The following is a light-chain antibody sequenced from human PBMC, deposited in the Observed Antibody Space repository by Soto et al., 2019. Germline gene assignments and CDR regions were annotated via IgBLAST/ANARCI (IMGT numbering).Light chain of an antibody. V-gene: IGKV1-5*01. CDR1: QSISTW. CDR2: DAS. Sequence: DIQMTQSPSTLSAPVGDRVTITCRASQSISTWLAWYQQRPGRAPNLLIYDASSLESGVPSRFSGSGSGTEFTLTISSLQPDDFATYYCQQYNSFWTFGHGTKVAIK. CDR3: QQYNSFWT. J-gene: IGKJ1*01.